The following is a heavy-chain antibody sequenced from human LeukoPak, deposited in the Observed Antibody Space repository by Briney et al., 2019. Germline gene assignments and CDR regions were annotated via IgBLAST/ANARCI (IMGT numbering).Heavy chain of an antibody. CDR1: GGSISSSSYY. Sequence: PSETLSLTCTVSGGSISSSSYYWGWIRQPPGKGLEWIGSIYYSGSTYYNPSLKSRVTISVDTSKNQFSLKLGSVTAADTAVYYCASLPALWFGELLPISQYYFDYWGQGTLVTVSS. J-gene: IGHJ4*02. V-gene: IGHV4-39*01. CDR2: IYYSGST. CDR3: ASLPALWFGELLPISQYYFDY. D-gene: IGHD3-10*01.